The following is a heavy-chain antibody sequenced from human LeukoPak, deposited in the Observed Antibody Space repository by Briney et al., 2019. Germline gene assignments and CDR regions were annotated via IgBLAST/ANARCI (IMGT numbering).Heavy chain of an antibody. Sequence: SETLSLTCTVSGGSISSYYWSWIRQPPGKGLEWIGYIYYSGSTNYNPSLKSRVTISVDPSKNQFSLKLSAVTAADRAVYFCASNSGGSWYYYMDVWGKGTTVTVSS. CDR2: IYYSGST. D-gene: IGHD2-15*01. V-gene: IGHV4-59*01. CDR1: GGSISSYY. CDR3: ASNSGGSWYYYMDV. J-gene: IGHJ6*03.